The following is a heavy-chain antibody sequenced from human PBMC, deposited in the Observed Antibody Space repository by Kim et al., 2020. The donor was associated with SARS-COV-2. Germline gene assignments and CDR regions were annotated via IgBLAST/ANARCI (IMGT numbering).Heavy chain of an antibody. Sequence: GGSLRLSCAASGFTFSSYAMSWVRQAPGKGLEWVSAICTSGFSTYYTDSVKGRFTISRDNSKNTLYLQMNSLRDEDTAVYNCAKGYSGNVRGFDYWGQGTLVTVST. CDR3: AKGYSGNVRGFDY. CDR1: GFTFSSYA. V-gene: IGHV3-23*01. D-gene: IGHD5-12*01. J-gene: IGHJ4*02. CDR2: ICTSGFST.